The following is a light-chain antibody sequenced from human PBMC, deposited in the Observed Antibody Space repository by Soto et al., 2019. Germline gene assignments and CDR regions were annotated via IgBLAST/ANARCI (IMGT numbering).Light chain of an antibody. Sequence: DIQMTQSPSSLSASLGDRVTITCQASQDIGTYLYWYQQKPGKVPRLLIYDASSLETGVPLRFSGSGSGTDFTFTISNLQSEDIATYYCQHYGTRPPLTFGGGTKVDVK. CDR3: QHYGTRPPLT. CDR1: QDIGTY. J-gene: IGKJ4*01. CDR2: DAS. V-gene: IGKV1-33*01.